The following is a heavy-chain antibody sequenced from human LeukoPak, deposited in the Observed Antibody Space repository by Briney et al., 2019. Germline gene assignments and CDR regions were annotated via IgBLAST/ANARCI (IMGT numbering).Heavy chain of an antibody. CDR3: ARVYDSSGYWYFDL. CDR1: GGSISSGGYS. CDR2: IYHSGST. D-gene: IGHD3-22*01. Sequence: NPSQTLSLTCAVSGGSISSGGYSWSWLRQPPGKGLEWIGYIYHSGSTYYNPSLKSRVTISVDRSKNQFSLKLSSVTAADTAVYYCARVYDSSGYWYFDLWGRGTLVTVSS. J-gene: IGHJ2*01. V-gene: IGHV4-30-2*01.